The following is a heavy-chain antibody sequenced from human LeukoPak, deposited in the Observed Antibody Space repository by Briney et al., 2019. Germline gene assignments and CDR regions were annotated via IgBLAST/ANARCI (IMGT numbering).Heavy chain of an antibody. CDR1: GGSFSGYY. CDR2: INHSGST. Sequence: SETLSLTCAVYGGSFSGYYWSWIRQPPGKGLEWIREINHSGSTNYNPSLKSRVTISVDTSRNQFSPKLSSVTAADTAVYYCARSDSSSWYYFDYWGQGTLVTVSS. D-gene: IGHD6-13*01. V-gene: IGHV4-34*01. J-gene: IGHJ4*02. CDR3: ARSDSSSWYYFDY.